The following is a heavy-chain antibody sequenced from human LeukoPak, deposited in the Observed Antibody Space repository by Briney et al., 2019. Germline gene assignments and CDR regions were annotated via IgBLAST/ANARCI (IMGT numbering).Heavy chain of an antibody. CDR2: ISWNSGSI. V-gene: IGHV3-9*01. CDR1: GVTFDDYA. Sequence: PGGSLRLSCAASGVTFDDYAMHWVRQAPGKGREWGSGISWNSGSIVYADSVKGRFTISRDNAKNSLYLQMNSLRAEDTALYYCAKDREYDILTGYPGFDYWGQGTLVTVSS. D-gene: IGHD3-9*01. CDR3: AKDREYDILTGYPGFDY. J-gene: IGHJ4*02.